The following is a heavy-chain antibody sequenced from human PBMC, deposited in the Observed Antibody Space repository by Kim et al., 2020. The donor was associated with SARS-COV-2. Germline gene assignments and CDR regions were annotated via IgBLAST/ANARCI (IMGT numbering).Heavy chain of an antibody. CDR2: ISYDGSNK. CDR3: ARDRDYGDFHTGGWYDYG. CDR1: GFTFSSYA. D-gene: IGHD4-17*01. V-gene: IGHV3-30*04. J-gene: IGHJ6*01. Sequence: GGSLRLSCAASGFTFSSYAMHWVRQAPGKGLEWVAVISYDGSNKYYADSVKGRFTISRDNSKNTLYLQMNSLRAEDTAVYYCARDRDYGDFHTGGWYDYG.